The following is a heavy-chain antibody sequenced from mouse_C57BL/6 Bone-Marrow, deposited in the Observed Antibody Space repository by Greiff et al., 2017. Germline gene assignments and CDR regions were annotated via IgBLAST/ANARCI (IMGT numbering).Heavy chain of an antibody. J-gene: IGHJ4*01. CDR3: ARHGDYDYAMDY. D-gene: IGHD2-4*01. CDR2: ISNGGGST. Sequence: EVHLVESGGGLVQPGGSLKLSCAASGFTFSDYYMYWVRQTPEKRLEWVAYISNGGGSTYYPDTVKGRFTISRDNAKNTLYLQMSRLKSEDTAMYYCARHGDYDYAMDYWGQGTSVTVSS. CDR1: GFTFSDYY. V-gene: IGHV5-12*01.